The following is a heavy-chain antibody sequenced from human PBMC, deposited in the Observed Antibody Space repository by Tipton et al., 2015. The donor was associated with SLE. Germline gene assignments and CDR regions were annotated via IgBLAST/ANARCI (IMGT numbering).Heavy chain of an antibody. CDR2: INHSGST. J-gene: IGHJ2*01. Sequence: TLSLTCAVYGGSFSGYYWSWIRQPLGKGLEWIGEINHSGSTNYNPSLKSRVTISVDTSKNQFSLKLSSVTAADTAVYYCARDSPQRTWYFDLWGRGTLVTVSS. CDR3: ARDSPQRTWYFDL. D-gene: IGHD2-21*01. CDR1: GGSFSGYY. V-gene: IGHV4-34*01.